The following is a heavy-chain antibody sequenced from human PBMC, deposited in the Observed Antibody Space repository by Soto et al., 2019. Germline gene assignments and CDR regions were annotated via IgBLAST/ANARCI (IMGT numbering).Heavy chain of an antibody. CDR2: VSAYNGNT. V-gene: IGHV1-18*01. J-gene: IGHJ5*02. CDR1: GFTFTSYG. Sequence: GASVKVFCKASGFTFTSYGISWVRPAPGQGLEWVGWVSAYNGNTNYAQKLQGRSTMTTDTPTNTAHLEPRSPRSDGPAVYFCGRDGDGSGGSGYPRGYDAWGQGTLVTVAS. CDR3: GRDGDGSGGSGYPRGYDA. D-gene: IGHD2-15*01.